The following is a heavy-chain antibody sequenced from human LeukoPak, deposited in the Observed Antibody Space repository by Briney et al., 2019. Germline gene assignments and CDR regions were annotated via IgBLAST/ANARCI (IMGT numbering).Heavy chain of an antibody. CDR1: GDSISSRSYY. V-gene: IGHV4-39*01. J-gene: IGHJ4*02. D-gene: IGHD3/OR15-3a*01. CDR3: ARQTGSGLFILP. CDR2: IYYSGNT. Sequence: SETLSLTCTVSGDSISSRSYYWGWIRQPPGKGLEWIESIYYSGNTYYNASLKSQVSISIDTSKNQFSLRLTSVTAADTAVYYCARQTGSGLFILPGGQGTLVTVSS.